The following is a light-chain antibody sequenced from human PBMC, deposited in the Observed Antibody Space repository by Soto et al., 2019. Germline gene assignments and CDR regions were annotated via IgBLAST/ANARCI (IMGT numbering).Light chain of an antibody. Sequence: EIVLTQSPATLSLSPGGRATLSCRARQSVSSYLAWYQQKPGQAPRLLIYDASNRATVIPARFSGTGSGTDFTLTISSLEPEDFAVYYCQQRINWLTFGGGTKVEIK. CDR3: QQRINWLT. J-gene: IGKJ4*01. CDR2: DAS. CDR1: QSVSSY. V-gene: IGKV3-11*01.